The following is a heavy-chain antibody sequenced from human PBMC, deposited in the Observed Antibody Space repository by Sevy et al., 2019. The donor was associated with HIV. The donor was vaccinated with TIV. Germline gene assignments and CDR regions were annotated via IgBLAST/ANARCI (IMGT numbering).Heavy chain of an antibody. CDR1: GFTFSNYW. CDR3: VRDNFGYTYGYASV. D-gene: IGHD5-18*01. Sequence: GGSLRLSCATSGFTFSNYWMHWVRLLPGKGLEWVSRITRDGSSTSYADSVKGRFTISRDNAKNTLHLQMISLRAEDSALYYCVRDNFGYTYGYASVWGQGSLVTVSS. CDR2: ITRDGSST. V-gene: IGHV3-74*01. J-gene: IGHJ4*02.